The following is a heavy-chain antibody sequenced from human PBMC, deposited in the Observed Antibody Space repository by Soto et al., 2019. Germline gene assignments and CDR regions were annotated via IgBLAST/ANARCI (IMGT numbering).Heavy chain of an antibody. Sequence: GGSLSLSCAASGFSFSTYALSWVRQAPGKGLGWVSAISANGQGIYYAASVRARVTISRDNSKNTIFLHMDSQRAEDTAVYYCAKDRSYPRDYFHFWGQGTLVTVSS. J-gene: IGHJ4*02. CDR1: GFSFSTYA. CDR3: AKDRSYPRDYFHF. D-gene: IGHD5-18*01. V-gene: IGHV3-23*01. CDR2: ISANGQGI.